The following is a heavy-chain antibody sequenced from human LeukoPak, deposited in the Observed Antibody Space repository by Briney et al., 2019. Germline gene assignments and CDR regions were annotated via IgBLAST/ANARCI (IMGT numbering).Heavy chain of an antibody. V-gene: IGHV1-8*01. Sequence: GASVKVSCKASGDTFTTYDFNWVRQATGQGLEWMGWMNPNSGNSGYAQKFQGRVTITRNTSISTAYMELSSLRSEDTAIYYCARADGSSSIDYYHLDVWGKGTTVTVSS. CDR3: ARADGSSSIDYYHLDV. CDR2: MNPNSGNS. D-gene: IGHD6-6*01. CDR1: GDTFTTYD. J-gene: IGHJ6*03.